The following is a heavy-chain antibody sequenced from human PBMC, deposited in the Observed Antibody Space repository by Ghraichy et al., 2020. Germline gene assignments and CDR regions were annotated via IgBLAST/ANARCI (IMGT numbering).Heavy chain of an antibody. Sequence: GGSLRLSCAASGFTFDDYAMHWVRQAPGKGLEWVSGISWNSGSIGYADSVKGRFTISRDNAKNSLYLQMNSLRAEDTALYYCAKDRRYSTPRGWFDPWGQGTLVTVSS. CDR3: AKDRRYSTPRGWFDP. CDR1: GFTFDDYA. D-gene: IGHD6-13*01. CDR2: ISWNSGSI. V-gene: IGHV3-9*01. J-gene: IGHJ5*02.